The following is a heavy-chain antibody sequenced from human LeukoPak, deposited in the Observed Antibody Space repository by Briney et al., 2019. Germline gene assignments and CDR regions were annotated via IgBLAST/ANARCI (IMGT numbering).Heavy chain of an antibody. Sequence: GGSLRLSCAASGFTVSDNYMSWVRQAPGKGLEWVSVIYSGGTTYYADSVKGRFTISRDNSKNTLHLQMSGLRAEDTAVYYCARNSFRVNTHYFYGMDVRGQGTTVTVSS. V-gene: IGHV3-53*01. CDR3: ARNSFRVNTHYFYGMDV. J-gene: IGHJ6*02. CDR2: IYSGGTT. CDR1: GFTVSDNY. D-gene: IGHD3-10*01.